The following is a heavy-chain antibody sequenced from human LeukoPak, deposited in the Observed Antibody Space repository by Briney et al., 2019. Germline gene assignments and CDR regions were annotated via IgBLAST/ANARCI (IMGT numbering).Heavy chain of an antibody. CDR2: IWFDGSNK. D-gene: IGHD3-10*01. CDR3: AAGQNFGDY. Sequence: GRSLRLSCAASGFTFSTYGMHWVRQAPRKGLEWVAVIWFDGSNKYYADSVKGRFSISRDNSKNTLFLQMNSLRVEDTAVYYCAAGQNFGDYWGQGTLVTVSS. J-gene: IGHJ4*02. V-gene: IGHV3-33*01. CDR1: GFTFSTYG.